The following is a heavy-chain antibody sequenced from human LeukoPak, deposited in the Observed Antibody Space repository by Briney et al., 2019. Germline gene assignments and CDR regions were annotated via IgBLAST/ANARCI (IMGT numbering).Heavy chain of an antibody. CDR1: GGSISSYY. CDR3: ARYSGSYGSYNWFDP. J-gene: IGHJ5*02. Sequence: NPSETLSLTCTVSGGSISSYYWSWIRQPPGKGLEWIGYIYYSGSTNYNPSLKSRVTISVDTSKNQFSLKLSSVTAADTAVYYCARYSGSYGSYNWFDPWGQGTLVTVSS. D-gene: IGHD1-26*01. V-gene: IGHV4-59*08. CDR2: IYYSGST.